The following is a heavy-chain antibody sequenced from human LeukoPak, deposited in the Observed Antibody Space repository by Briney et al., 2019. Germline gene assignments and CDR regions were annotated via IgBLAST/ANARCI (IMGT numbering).Heavy chain of an antibody. Sequence: HTGGSLRLSCAASGFTVSSNYMSWVRQAPGKGLEWVSVMYSGGNTYYADSVKGRFTISRDNSMNTLYLQMNSLRAEDTAVYYCARGYYDGLDVWGQGTTVTVSS. J-gene: IGHJ6*02. V-gene: IGHV3-53*01. CDR2: MYSGGNT. CDR1: GFTVSSNY. CDR3: ARGYYDGLDV.